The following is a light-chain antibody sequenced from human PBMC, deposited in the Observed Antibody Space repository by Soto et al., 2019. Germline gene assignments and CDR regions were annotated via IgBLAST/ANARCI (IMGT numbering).Light chain of an antibody. J-gene: IGLJ3*02. CDR1: SSDVGGYNL. Sequence: QSVLTQPRSVSGSPGQSVTISCTGTSSDVGGYNLVSWYQQHPGKAPKLMIYDVSKRPSGVPDRFSGSKSGNTASLTISGLQAEDEADYYCCSYAGSYTWLFGGGTKVTVL. CDR3: CSYAGSYTWL. CDR2: DVS. V-gene: IGLV2-11*01.